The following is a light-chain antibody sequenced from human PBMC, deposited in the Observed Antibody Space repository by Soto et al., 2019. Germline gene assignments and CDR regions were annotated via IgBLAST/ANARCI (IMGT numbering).Light chain of an antibody. CDR2: GAS. Sequence: EIVMTQSPVTLSVSPGERATLSCRASQSVSSNLAWYQQKPGQPPRLLFYGASTRATGIPARFSGSGSGTEFTLNISSLQSEDFAVYYCQQYNNWPRTFGQGTKLEIK. CDR1: QSVSSN. J-gene: IGKJ2*01. V-gene: IGKV3-15*01. CDR3: QQYNNWPRT.